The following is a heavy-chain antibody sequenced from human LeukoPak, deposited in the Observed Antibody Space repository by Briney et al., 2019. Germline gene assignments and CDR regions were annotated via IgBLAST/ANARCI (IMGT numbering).Heavy chain of an antibody. V-gene: IGHV3-23*01. CDR3: SKLTRSGTNSDY. CDR2: ISGSGGST. J-gene: IGHJ4*02. Sequence: GGSLRLSCAASGFTFSSYAMSWVRQAPGKGLEWVSAISGSGGSTYYADSVKGRFTISRDNSKNTLYLQMNSLRAEDTAVYYCSKLTRSGTNSDYWGQGTLVTVSS. D-gene: IGHD2-2*01. CDR1: GFTFSSYA.